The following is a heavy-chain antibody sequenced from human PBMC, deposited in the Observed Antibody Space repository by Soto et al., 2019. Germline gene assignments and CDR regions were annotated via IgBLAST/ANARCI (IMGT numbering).Heavy chain of an antibody. V-gene: IGHV3-23*01. Sequence: GGSLRLSCAASGFTFSSYAMSWVRQAPGKGLELVSAIFGIGGSTYYADSVKGRFTISRDNSKNTLYLQMNSLRAEDTAVYYCAKDLSQIGDYGHWGQGTLVTVSS. CDR3: AKDLSQIGDYGH. CDR2: IFGIGGST. J-gene: IGHJ4*02. D-gene: IGHD4-17*01. CDR1: GFTFSSYA.